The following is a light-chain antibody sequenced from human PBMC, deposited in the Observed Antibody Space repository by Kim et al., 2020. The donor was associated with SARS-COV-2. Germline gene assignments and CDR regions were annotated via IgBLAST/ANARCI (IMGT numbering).Light chain of an antibody. J-gene: IGKJ4*01. V-gene: IGKV1-16*02. Sequence: SASVGDTVTITCRASQDINHYLAWFQQKPGKAPKSLIYGTSNLRGGVPSKFSGSGSATDFTLTISSLQPEDFATYYCQQYKSYARTFGGGTKLEIK. CDR1: QDINHY. CDR2: GTS. CDR3: QQYKSYART.